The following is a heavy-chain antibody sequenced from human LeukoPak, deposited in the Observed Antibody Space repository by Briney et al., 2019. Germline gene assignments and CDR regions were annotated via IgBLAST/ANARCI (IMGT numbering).Heavy chain of an antibody. CDR2: IWYDGSNK. CDR1: GFTFSSYG. V-gene: IGHV3-33*01. D-gene: IGHD3-9*01. J-gene: IGHJ4*02. CDR3: ARDNRDQRYSAGYFDY. Sequence: GRSLRLSCAASGFTFSSYGMHWVRQAPGKGLEWVAVIWYDGSNKYYADSVKGRFTISRDNSKNTLYLQMNSLRAEDTAVYYCARDNRDQRYSAGYFDYWGQGTLVTVSS.